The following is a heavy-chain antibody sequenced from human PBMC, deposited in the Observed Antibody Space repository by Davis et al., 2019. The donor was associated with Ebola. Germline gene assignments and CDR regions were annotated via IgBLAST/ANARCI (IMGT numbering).Heavy chain of an antibody. CDR3: ARASSDY. Sequence: AASVKVSCKASGYTFTAYYMHWVRQAPGQGLEWMGRINPNSGVTNYAQKFQGRVTMTRDTSISTSYMELRRLRSDDTAVYYCARASSDYWGQGTLVTVSS. CDR2: INPNSGVT. CDR1: GYTFTAYY. V-gene: IGHV1-2*06. J-gene: IGHJ4*02.